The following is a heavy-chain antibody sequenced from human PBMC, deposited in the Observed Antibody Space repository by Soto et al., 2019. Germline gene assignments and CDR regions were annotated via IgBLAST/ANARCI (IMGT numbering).Heavy chain of an antibody. D-gene: IGHD6-13*01. Sequence: QVQLQESGPGLVKPSQTLSLTCTVSGGSISSGDYYWSWIRQPPGKGLEWIGYIYYSGSTYYNPSLKRRVTISVDTSKNQFSLKLSSVTAADTAVYYCARDQFERGVAADTLFWNYYYGMDVWGQGTTVTVSS. CDR2: IYYSGST. V-gene: IGHV4-30-4*01. CDR3: ARDQFERGVAADTLFWNYYYGMDV. CDR1: GGSISSGDYY. J-gene: IGHJ6*02.